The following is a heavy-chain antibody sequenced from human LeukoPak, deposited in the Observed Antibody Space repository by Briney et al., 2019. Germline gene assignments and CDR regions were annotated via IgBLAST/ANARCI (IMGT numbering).Heavy chain of an antibody. Sequence: SETLSLTCAVSSGSLTGHYWSWIRQPPGKGLEWIGYIYYSGSTNYNPSLKSRVTISVDTSKNQFSLKLSSVTAADTAVYYCARRSYGMDVWGQGTTVTVSS. CDR1: SGSLTGHY. V-gene: IGHV4-59*08. CDR3: ARRSYGMDV. CDR2: IYYSGST. J-gene: IGHJ6*02.